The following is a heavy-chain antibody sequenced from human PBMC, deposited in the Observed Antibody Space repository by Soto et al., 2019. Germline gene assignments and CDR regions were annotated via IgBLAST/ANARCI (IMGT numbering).Heavy chain of an antibody. V-gene: IGHV6-1*01. J-gene: IGHJ3*02. D-gene: IGHD1-1*01. CDR3: ARAEPATSGTKGAFDI. CDR2: TYYRSKWNN. CDR1: GDSVSSTSAA. Sequence: SQTLSLTCAISGDSVSSTSAAWNWIRQSPSRGLEWLGRTYYRSKWNNDYAVSVKSLITINPDTSKNQFYLQLNSVTPEDTAVYYGARAEPATSGTKGAFDIWGQGTMVTVSS.